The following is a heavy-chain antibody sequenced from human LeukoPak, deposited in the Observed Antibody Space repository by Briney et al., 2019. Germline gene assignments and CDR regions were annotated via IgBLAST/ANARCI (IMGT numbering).Heavy chain of an antibody. CDR2: INPSGGGT. CDR1: GYTFTSYY. Sequence: ASVKVSCKASGYTFTSYYMHWVRQAPGQWLEWMGIINPSGGGTSYAQKFQGRVTVTRDTSTSTVYMELSSLRSEDPAVYYCARDCTNGVCPFDYWGQGTLVTVSS. D-gene: IGHD2-8*01. CDR3: ARDCTNGVCPFDY. J-gene: IGHJ4*02. V-gene: IGHV1-46*01.